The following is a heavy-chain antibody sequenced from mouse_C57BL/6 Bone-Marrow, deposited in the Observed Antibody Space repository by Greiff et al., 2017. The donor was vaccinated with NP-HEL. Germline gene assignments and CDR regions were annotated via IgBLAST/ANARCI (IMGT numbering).Heavy chain of an antibody. J-gene: IGHJ3*01. CDR2: IHPSDSDT. V-gene: IGHV1-74*01. Sequence: QVQLKQPGAELVKPGASVKVSCKASGYTFTSYWMHWVKQRPGQGLEWIGRIHPSDSDTNYNQKFKGKATLTVDKSSSTAYMQLSSLTSEDSAVYYCATEIYYDYGFAYWGQGTLVTVSA. CDR3: ATEIYYDYGFAY. CDR1: GYTFTSYW. D-gene: IGHD2-4*01.